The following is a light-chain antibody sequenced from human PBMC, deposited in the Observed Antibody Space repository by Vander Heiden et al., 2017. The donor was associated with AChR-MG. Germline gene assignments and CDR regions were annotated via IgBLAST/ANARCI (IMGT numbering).Light chain of an antibody. V-gene: IGLV3-1*01. J-gene: IGLJ1*01. CDR1: RLGDKY. CDR2: KDS. CDR3: QAWDSSTGV. Sequence: SYELTQPPSVSVSPGQTASITCSADRLGDKYACWYQQKPGQSPVLVIYKDSKRPAGIPGLFAGTNAGNTATLTIGGTQAMDEADYYCQAWDSSTGVFGTGTKVTVL.